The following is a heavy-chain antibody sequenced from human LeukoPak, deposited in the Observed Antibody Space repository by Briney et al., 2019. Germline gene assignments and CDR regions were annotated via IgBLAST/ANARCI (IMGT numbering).Heavy chain of an antibody. D-gene: IGHD5-18*01. CDR3: ARIPSWDTARAAGDY. V-gene: IGHV3-21*01. J-gene: IGHJ4*02. CDR1: GFTFSSYS. Sequence: GGSLRLSCAASGFTFSSYSMNWVRQAPGKGLEWVSSISSSSSYIYYADSAKGRFTISRDNAKNSLYLQMNSLRAEDTAVYYCARIPSWDTARAAGDYWGQGTLVTVSS. CDR2: ISSSSSYI.